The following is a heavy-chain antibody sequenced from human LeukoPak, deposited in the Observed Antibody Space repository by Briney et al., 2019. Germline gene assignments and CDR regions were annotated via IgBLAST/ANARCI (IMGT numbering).Heavy chain of an antibody. V-gene: IGHV1-69*13. Sequence: SVKVSCKASGGTFSSYAISWVRQAPGQGLEWMGGIIPIFGTANYAQKFQGRVTITADESTSTAYMELSSLRSEDTAVYYCASGGIAVAGTGYYFDYWGQGTLVTVFS. CDR3: ASGGIAVAGTGYYFDY. CDR2: IIPIFGTA. J-gene: IGHJ4*02. CDR1: GGTFSSYA. D-gene: IGHD6-19*01.